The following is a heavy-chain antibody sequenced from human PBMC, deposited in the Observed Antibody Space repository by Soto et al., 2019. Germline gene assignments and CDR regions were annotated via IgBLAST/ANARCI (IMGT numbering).Heavy chain of an antibody. CDR3: ARDLFISDWQYGFDY. Sequence: VWSLRRSCAASGFTFSSSWMHWVRQAPVKGLVWVSRINSDGSSTSYAGSVKGRFTISRDNAKNTLYLQMNSLRAEDTAVYYCARDLFISDWQYGFDYWGQGTLVTVSS. CDR1: GFTFSSSW. J-gene: IGHJ4*02. V-gene: IGHV3-74*01. CDR2: INSDGSST. D-gene: IGHD3-9*01.